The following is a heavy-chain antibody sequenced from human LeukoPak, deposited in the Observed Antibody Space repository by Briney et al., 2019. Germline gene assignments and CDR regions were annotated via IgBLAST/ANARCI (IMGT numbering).Heavy chain of an antibody. D-gene: IGHD3-10*01. V-gene: IGHV4-34*01. CDR3: AREVRRMVRGVIITVGFDY. CDR2: INHSGST. Sequence: SETLSLTCAVYGGSFSGYYWSWIRQPPGKGLEWIGEINHSGSTNYNPSLKSRVTISVDRTKNQFSLKLRSVTAADTAVYYCAREVRRMVRGVIITVGFDYWGQGTLVTVSS. J-gene: IGHJ4*02. CDR1: GGSFSGYY.